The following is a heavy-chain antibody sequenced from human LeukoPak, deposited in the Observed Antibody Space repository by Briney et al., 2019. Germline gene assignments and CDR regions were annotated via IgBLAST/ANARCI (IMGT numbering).Heavy chain of an antibody. CDR2: INHSGST. CDR1: GGSFSGYY. J-gene: IGHJ5*02. Sequence: PSETLSLTCAVYGGSFSGYYWSWIRQPPGKGLQWIGEINHSGSTNYNPSLKSRVTISVDTSKNQFSLKLSSVPAADTAVYYCARGSWWIRNWFDPWGQGTLVTVSS. CDR3: ARGSWWIRNWFDP. D-gene: IGHD5-18*01. V-gene: IGHV4-34*01.